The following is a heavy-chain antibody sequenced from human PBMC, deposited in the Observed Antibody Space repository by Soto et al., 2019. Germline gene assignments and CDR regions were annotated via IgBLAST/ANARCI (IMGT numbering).Heavy chain of an antibody. CDR1: EFNFSNYA. CDR3: ATRPFHFDY. Sequence: GGSLRLSCAGSEFNFSNYAMSWVRQAPEKGLEWVSSISASGGTTYYADSVKGRFTISRDNSKSTLYLQMNSLRAEDTAVYYCATRPFHFDYWGQGTLVTVSS. J-gene: IGHJ4*02. V-gene: IGHV3-23*01. CDR2: ISASGGTT.